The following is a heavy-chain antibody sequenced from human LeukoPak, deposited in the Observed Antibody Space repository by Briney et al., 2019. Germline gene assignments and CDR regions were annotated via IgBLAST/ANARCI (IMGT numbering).Heavy chain of an antibody. D-gene: IGHD3-16*01. J-gene: IGHJ5*02. CDR2: ISTDRGET. Sequence: ASVKVSCKASGYTFTTYAISWVRQAPGQGLEWVGWISTDRGETLYASNLQGRVTMTTDTSTGTAYMELRSLRPDDTAIYYCTRGGSYTGYDPWGQGTLVTVSS. V-gene: IGHV1-18*01. CDR3: TRGGSYTGYDP. CDR1: GYTFTTYA.